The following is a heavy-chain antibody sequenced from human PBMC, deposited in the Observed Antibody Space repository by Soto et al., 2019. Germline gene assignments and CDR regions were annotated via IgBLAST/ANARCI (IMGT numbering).Heavy chain of an antibody. CDR1: GFTFSSYS. CDR2: ISSTSNTI. CDR3: ARESEDLTSNFDY. V-gene: IGHV3-48*04. J-gene: IGHJ4*02. Sequence: GGSLRLSCAASGFTFSSYSMNWVRQAPGKGLEWVSYISSTSNTIYYADSVKGRFTISRDNAKNSLYLEMNSLRAEDTAVYYCARESEDLTSNFDYWGQGTLVTVSS.